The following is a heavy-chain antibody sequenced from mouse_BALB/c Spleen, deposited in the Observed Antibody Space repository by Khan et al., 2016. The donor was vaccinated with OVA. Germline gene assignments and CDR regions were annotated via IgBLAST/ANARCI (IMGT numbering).Heavy chain of an antibody. J-gene: IGHJ2*01. CDR3: ARGNYYGYYFDY. CDR1: GYSIISGYA. Sequence: DVQLQESGPGLVKPSQSLSLTCTVTGYSIISGYAWNWIRQFPGNKLEWMGYISYSGGTSYNPSLKSRISITRDTSKNQFFLQLNSVTTEDTATYYCARGNYYGYYFDYWGQGTPLTVSS. V-gene: IGHV3-2*02. D-gene: IGHD1-1*01. CDR2: ISYSGGT.